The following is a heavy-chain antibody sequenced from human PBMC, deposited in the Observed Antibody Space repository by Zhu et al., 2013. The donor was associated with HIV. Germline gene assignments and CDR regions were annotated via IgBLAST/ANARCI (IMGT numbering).Heavy chain of an antibody. CDR3: ARGGSTSRSDYYYGMDV. J-gene: IGHJ6*02. CDR1: GYTFTNDG. CDR2: VDPSNGNA. V-gene: IGHV1-8*03. D-gene: IGHD2-2*01. Sequence: QVQLVQSGPEVKKPGASVKVSCKASGYTFTNDGINWVRQATGHGLEWMGWVDPSNGNAGYAQKFQGRVTTTRNISTSTVYMELSSLRSDDTAVYYCARGGSTSRSDYYYGMDVWAKGPRSPSP.